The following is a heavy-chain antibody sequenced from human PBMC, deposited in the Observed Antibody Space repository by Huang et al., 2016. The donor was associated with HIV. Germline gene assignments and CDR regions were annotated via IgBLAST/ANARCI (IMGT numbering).Heavy chain of an antibody. V-gene: IGHV3-23*01. CDR3: AKDKIFPLGYMDV. CDR1: GTTFSAYA. CDR2: SIGGTSI. Sequence: EVQVLESGGGSVQPGGSPRLSCVASGTTFSAYAMSGVRQAPGKGREWRSSIGGTSILYADSVKGRFTVSRYNSKNTFYLLMNSLRAEDSAVYYCAKDKIFPLGYMDVWGKGTTVTVSS. J-gene: IGHJ6*03. D-gene: IGHD3-3*01.